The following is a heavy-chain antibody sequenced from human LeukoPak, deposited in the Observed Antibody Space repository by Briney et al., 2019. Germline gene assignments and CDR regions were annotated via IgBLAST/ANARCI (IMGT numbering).Heavy chain of an antibody. CDR3: ARDRLGDYDNSGYYDK. Sequence: PGGSLRLSCAASAFTFSDYYMSWVRLAPCNGFEFFSYICDSGRTIYYADSVKGRFTISRDNAKNSVYLQMNNLRAEDTAVYYCARDRLGDYDNSGYYDKWGQGTLVTVSS. J-gene: IGHJ4*02. D-gene: IGHD3-22*01. CDR2: ICDSGRTI. CDR1: AFTFSDYY. V-gene: IGHV3-11*01.